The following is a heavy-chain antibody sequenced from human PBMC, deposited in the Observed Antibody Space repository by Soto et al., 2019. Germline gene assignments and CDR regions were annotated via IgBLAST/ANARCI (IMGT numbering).Heavy chain of an antibody. V-gene: IGHV3-30*18. J-gene: IGHJ4*02. D-gene: IGHD1-1*01. CDR1: GFTFSSYG. CDR2: ISYDGNVA. Sequence: QVQLVESGGGVVQPGRSLRLSCAASGFTFSSYGMHWVRQAPGKGLEWVTVISYDGNVAYYADSVKGRFTISRDNSKNTLYLPMNSLRTEDPAMYYCAKEGPITNWHFDYWGQGTLVTVSS. CDR3: AKEGPITNWHFDY.